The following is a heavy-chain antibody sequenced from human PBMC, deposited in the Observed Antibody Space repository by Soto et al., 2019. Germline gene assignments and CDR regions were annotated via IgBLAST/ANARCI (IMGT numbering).Heavy chain of an antibody. CDR2: ISYDGSNK. Sequence: LILSCAASGFTFSSYGMHWVRQAPGKGLEWVAVISYDGSNKYYADSVKGRFTISRDNSKNTLYLQMNSLRAEDTAVYYCAKEWLLYIDYWGQGTLVTVSS. CDR1: GFTFSSYG. J-gene: IGHJ4*02. V-gene: IGHV3-30*18. CDR3: AKEWLLYIDY. D-gene: IGHD3-3*01.